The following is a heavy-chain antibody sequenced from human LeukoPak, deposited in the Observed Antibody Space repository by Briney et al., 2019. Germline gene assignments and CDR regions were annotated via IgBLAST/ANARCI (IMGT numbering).Heavy chain of an antibody. CDR1: GFTFSSFW. D-gene: IGHD4-17*01. CDR3: AREEYLIYGASPLEYYYYGMDV. CDR2: IKQDGSEK. V-gene: IGHV3-7*01. Sequence: GGSLRLSCAASGFTFSSFWMSWVRQAPGKGLEWVANIKQDGSEKYYVDSVRGRFTISGDNAKNTLYLQMNTLRVEDTAVYYCAREEYLIYGASPLEYYYYGMDVWGQGTTVTVSS. J-gene: IGHJ6*02.